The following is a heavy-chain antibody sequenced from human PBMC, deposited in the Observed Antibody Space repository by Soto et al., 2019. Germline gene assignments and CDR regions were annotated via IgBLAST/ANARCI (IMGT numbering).Heavy chain of an antibody. Sequence: SETLSLTCAVSGGSISSSNWWSWVRQPPGKGLEWIGEIYHSGSTNYNPSLKSRVTISVDKSKNQFSLKLSSVTAADTAVYYCARVYCGKACYRMDVWGQGTTVTVSS. CDR2: IYHSGST. CDR3: ARVYCGKACYRMDV. CDR1: GGSISSSNW. J-gene: IGHJ6*02. D-gene: IGHD3-10*01. V-gene: IGHV4-4*02.